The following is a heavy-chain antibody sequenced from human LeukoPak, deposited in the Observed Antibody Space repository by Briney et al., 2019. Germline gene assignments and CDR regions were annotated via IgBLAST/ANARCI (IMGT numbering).Heavy chain of an antibody. J-gene: IGHJ4*02. CDR2: IYPVNSDT. D-gene: IGHD6-13*01. V-gene: IGHV5-51*01. Sequence: GESLKISCKGSGYNFADWWIGWVRQMPGKGLEYMGIIYPVNSDTKYSPSFEGQVTISADRSISTAYLQWSSLKASDTAIYYCARHVQRSSWDNFDYWGQETLVTVSS. CDR3: ARHVQRSSWDNFDY. CDR1: GYNFADWW.